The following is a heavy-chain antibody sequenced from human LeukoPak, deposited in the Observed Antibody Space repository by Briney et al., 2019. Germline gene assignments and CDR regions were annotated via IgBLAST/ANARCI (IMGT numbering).Heavy chain of an antibody. CDR3: ASLDTAVFGGRPSFNM. D-gene: IGHD5-18*01. V-gene: IGHV3-7*01. CDR2: IKADGSEK. Sequence: GGSLRLSCATSGFRFSTSWMSWVRQAPGKGLEWVTCIKADGSEKYYVDSVEGRFTVSRDNAKDSLYLQMNSLRVEDTAVYYCASLDTAVFGGRPSFNMWGQGTMVTVSS. CDR1: GFRFSTSW. J-gene: IGHJ3*02.